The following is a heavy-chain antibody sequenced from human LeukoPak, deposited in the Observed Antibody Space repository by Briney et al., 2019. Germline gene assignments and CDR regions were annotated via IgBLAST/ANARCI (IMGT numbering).Heavy chain of an antibody. Sequence: GGSLRLSCAASGFTFSSYAMSWVRQAPGKGLEWVGFIRSKAYGGTTEYAASVKGRFTISRDDSKSIAYLQLNSLKTEDTAVYYCTTDTEMATIQFDYWGQGTLVTVSS. CDR1: GFTFSSYA. V-gene: IGHV3-49*04. J-gene: IGHJ4*02. CDR3: TTDTEMATIQFDY. D-gene: IGHD5-24*01. CDR2: IRSKAYGGTT.